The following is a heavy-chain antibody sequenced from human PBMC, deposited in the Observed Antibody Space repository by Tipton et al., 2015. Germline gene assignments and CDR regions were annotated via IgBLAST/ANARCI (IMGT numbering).Heavy chain of an antibody. Sequence: LRLSCTVSGASVNSITYFWTWIRQQPGKGLEWIGYIFYTGKTYYHPSLKSRLSMSIDTSKHQFFLHLSSVTAADTAVYYCAREVWYNDSTGYDYWGQGTLVTVSS. J-gene: IGHJ4*02. D-gene: IGHD3-22*01. V-gene: IGHV4-31*02. CDR1: GASVNSITYF. CDR2: IFYTGKT. CDR3: AREVWYNDSTGYDY.